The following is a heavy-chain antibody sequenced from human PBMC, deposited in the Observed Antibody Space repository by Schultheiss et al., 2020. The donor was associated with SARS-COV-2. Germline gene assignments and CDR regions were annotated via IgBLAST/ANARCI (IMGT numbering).Heavy chain of an antibody. CDR3: AKSMRYGYGFDS. V-gene: IGHV3-23*01. D-gene: IGHD5-18*01. Sequence: GESLKISCAASGFTFSSYSMNWVRQAPGKGLEWVSAISGSGGSTYYADSVKGRFTISRDNSKNTLHLQLNTLRADDTAVYYCAKSMRYGYGFDSWGQGTLVTVSS. J-gene: IGHJ4*02. CDR2: ISGSGGST. CDR1: GFTFSSYS.